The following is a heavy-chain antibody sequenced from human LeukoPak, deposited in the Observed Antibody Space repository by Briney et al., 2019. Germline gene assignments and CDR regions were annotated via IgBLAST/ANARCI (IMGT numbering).Heavy chain of an antibody. D-gene: IGHD6-13*01. V-gene: IGHV3-23*01. J-gene: IGHJ4*02. CDR3: ASQSGYSNSWYCFDY. CDR2: ISGSGGGA. Sequence: GGSLRLSCAASGFTFGSYAMSWVRQAPGKGLEWVSGISGSGGGAYYADSVKGRFTISRDNSKNTLYLQMNSLRAEDTALYYCASQSGYSNSWYCFDYWGQGTLVTVSS. CDR1: GFTFGSYA.